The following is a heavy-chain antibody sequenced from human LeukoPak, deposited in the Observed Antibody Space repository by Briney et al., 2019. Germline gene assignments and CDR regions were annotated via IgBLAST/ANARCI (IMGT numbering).Heavy chain of an antibody. Sequence: PSETLSLTCAVSGASISSSGFYWGWIRQPPGTGLEWIGSIYYSGSTYYNPSLKSRVTISVDTSKNQFSLKLRSVTAADTAVYYCARTGLAVAGDIDYWGQGTLVTVSS. V-gene: IGHV4-39*07. CDR2: IYYSGST. CDR3: ARTGLAVAGDIDY. D-gene: IGHD6-19*01. J-gene: IGHJ4*02. CDR1: GASISSSGFY.